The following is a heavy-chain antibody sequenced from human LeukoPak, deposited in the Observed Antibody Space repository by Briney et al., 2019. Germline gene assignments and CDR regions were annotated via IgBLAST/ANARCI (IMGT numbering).Heavy chain of an antibody. CDR3: AKSPGWYSFDY. V-gene: IGHV3-30*18. J-gene: IGHJ4*02. CDR2: ISYDGSNK. CDR1: GFTFSSYG. Sequence: GGSLRLSCAASGFTFSSYGMHWVRQAPGKGLEWVAVISYDGSNKYYADSVKGRFTISRDNSKNTLYLQMNSLRAEDTAVYYCAKSPGWYSFDYWGQGTLVTVSS. D-gene: IGHD6-19*01.